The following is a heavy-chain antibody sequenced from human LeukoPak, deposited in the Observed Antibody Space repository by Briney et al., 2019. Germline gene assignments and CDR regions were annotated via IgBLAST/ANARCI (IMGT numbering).Heavy chain of an antibody. CDR1: GYTFTSYY. CDR3: ARDHCSGGSCYWGYYYYYMDV. J-gene: IGHJ6*03. V-gene: IGHV1-46*01. Sequence: APVKVSCKASGYTFTSYYMHWVRQAPGQGLEWMGIINPSGGSTSYAQKFQGRVTMTRDTSTSTVYMELSSLRSEDTAVYYCARDHCSGGSCYWGYYYYYMDVWGKGTTVTISS. D-gene: IGHD2-15*01. CDR2: INPSGGST.